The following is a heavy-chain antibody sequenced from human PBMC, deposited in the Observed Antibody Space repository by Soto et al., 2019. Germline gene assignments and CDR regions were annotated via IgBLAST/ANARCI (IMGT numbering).Heavy chain of an antibody. CDR3: ARAGQWLVPFFDY. CDR1: GDSVSSNSAA. Sequence: PSQTLSLTCAISGDSVSSNSAALNWIRQSPSRGLEWLGRTYYRSKWYNDYAVSVKSRITINPDTSKNQFSLQLNSVTPEDTAVYYCARAGQWLVPFFDYWGQGTLVTVSS. CDR2: TYYRSKWYN. V-gene: IGHV6-1*01. D-gene: IGHD6-19*01. J-gene: IGHJ4*02.